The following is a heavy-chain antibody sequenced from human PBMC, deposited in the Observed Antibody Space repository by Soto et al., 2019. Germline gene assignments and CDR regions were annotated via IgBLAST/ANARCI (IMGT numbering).Heavy chain of an antibody. CDR3: ARMNTLGPYYFDF. D-gene: IGHD1-26*01. J-gene: IGHJ4*02. CDR2: VDWNDEK. CDR1: GFSLRTPGMR. Sequence: SGPTLVNPTQTLTLTCSVAGFSLRTPGMRVSWLRQPPGKALEWLGRVDWNDEKFYNTSLTTRLTISKDTSKNRVVLTLTNVDPVDTATYYCARMNTLGPYYFDFWGQGARVTVSS. V-gene: IGHV2-70*04.